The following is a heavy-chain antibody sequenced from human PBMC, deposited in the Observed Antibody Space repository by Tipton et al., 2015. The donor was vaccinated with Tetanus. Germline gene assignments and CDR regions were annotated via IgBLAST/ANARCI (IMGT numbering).Heavy chain of an antibody. Sequence: TLSLTCTVSGGSIISYYWSWIRQPPGKGLEWIGEIDHSGNTRYNPSLKSRLTISVDTSKDQFSLKLSSVVAADTAVYYCARGPFAYDRWGQGALVTVSS. CDR1: GGSIISYY. D-gene: IGHD2/OR15-2a*01. CDR3: ARGPFAYDR. CDR2: IDHSGNT. V-gene: IGHV4-34*01. J-gene: IGHJ5*02.